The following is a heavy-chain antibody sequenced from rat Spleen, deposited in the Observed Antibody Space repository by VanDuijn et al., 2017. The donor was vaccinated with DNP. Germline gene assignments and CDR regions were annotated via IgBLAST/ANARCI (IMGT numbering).Heavy chain of an antibody. J-gene: IGHJ2*01. CDR1: GFSFSDYN. D-gene: IGHD1-12*02. Sequence: EVQLVESGGGLVQPGRSLKLSCAASGFSFSDYNMAWVRQAPKKGLEWVAIIIYDGSKTYYRDSVKGRFTVSRDNAKSTLYVQIDSLRSEDTATYYCARWTRYFDAWGQGVMVTVSS. CDR2: IIYDGSKT. V-gene: IGHV5S10*01. CDR3: ARWTRYFDA.